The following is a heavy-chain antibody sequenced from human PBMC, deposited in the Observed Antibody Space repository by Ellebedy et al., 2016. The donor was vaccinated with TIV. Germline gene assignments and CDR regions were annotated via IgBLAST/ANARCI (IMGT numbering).Heavy chain of an antibody. CDR3: ARDTVYDFWSGYYTGGGWFDP. Sequence: GSLRLSCTVSGGSISSYYWSWIRQPPGKGLEWIGYIYYSGSTNYNPSLKSRVTISVDTSKNQFSLKLSSVTAADTAVYYCARDTVYDFWSGYYTGGGWFDPWGQGTLVTVSS. V-gene: IGHV4-59*01. CDR2: IYYSGST. J-gene: IGHJ5*02. CDR1: GGSISSYY. D-gene: IGHD3-3*01.